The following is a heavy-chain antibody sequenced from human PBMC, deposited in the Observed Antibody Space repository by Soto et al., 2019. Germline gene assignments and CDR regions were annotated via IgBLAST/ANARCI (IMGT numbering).Heavy chain of an antibody. J-gene: IGHJ4*02. CDR3: ARDRDIVATIGWYFDY. CDR2: ISYDGSNK. Sequence: PXGSLKLSWAASGFTFSSYAMHWVGQAPGKGLEWVAVISYDGSNKYYADSVKGRFTISRDNSKNTLYLQMNSLRAEDTAVYYCARDRDIVATIGWYFDYWGQGTLVTVSS. V-gene: IGHV3-30-3*01. D-gene: IGHD5-12*01. CDR1: GFTFSSYA.